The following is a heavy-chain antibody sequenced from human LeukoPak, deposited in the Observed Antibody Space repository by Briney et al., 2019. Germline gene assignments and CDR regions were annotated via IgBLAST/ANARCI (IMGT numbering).Heavy chain of an antibody. Sequence: GESLRLSCAASGFTFSSYSMNWVRQAPGKGLEWVSSISSSSSYIYYADSVKGRFTISRDNAKNSLYLQMNSLRAEDTAVYYCAKAYCTNGVCPPGYFDYWGQGTLVTVSS. CDR1: GFTFSSYS. CDR3: AKAYCTNGVCPPGYFDY. V-gene: IGHV3-21*04. CDR2: ISSSSSYI. D-gene: IGHD2-8*01. J-gene: IGHJ4*02.